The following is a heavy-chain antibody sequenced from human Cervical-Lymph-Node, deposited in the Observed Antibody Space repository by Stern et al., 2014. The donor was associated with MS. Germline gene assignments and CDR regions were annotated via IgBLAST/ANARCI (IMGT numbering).Heavy chain of an antibody. CDR3: ARERVDMGESGGIMDQ. CDR1: GGSFRSLA. CDR2: IMPIFDSE. D-gene: IGHD1-26*01. V-gene: IGHV1-69*01. Sequence: VQLVESGAEVRKPGSSVKVSCKASGGSFRSLAISWVRQAPGQGLEWMGGIMPIFDSENCAQKFQGRGTITVDESTTTVYMELRSLRSEDTAVYYCARERVDMGESGGIMDQWGQGTLVTVSS. J-gene: IGHJ4*02.